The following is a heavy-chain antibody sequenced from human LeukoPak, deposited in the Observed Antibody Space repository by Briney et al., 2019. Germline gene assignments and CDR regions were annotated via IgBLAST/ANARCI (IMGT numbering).Heavy chain of an antibody. CDR1: GFTFSSFA. J-gene: IGHJ4*02. Sequence: GGSLRLSCAASGFTFSSFAMSWVRQAPGKGLEWVSAISGSGGSTYYADSVKGRFTSSRDNSKNTLSLQMNSLRAEDTAIYYCARASNTWNYFDYWGQGTLVTVSS. D-gene: IGHD1-1*01. CDR3: ARASNTWNYFDY. V-gene: IGHV3-23*01. CDR2: ISGSGGST.